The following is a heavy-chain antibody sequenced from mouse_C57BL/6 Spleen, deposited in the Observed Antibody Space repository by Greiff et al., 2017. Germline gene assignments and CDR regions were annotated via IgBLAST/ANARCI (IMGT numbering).Heavy chain of an antibody. CDR1: GYTFTDYE. CDR3: TRVVSFDY. V-gene: IGHV1-15*01. D-gene: IGHD2-2*01. CDR2: IDPETGGT. Sequence: QVQLKESGAELVRPGASVTLSCTASGYTFTDYEMHWVKQTPVHGLEWIGAIDPETGGTAYNQKFKGKAILTADKSSSTAYMELRSLTSEDSAVYYCTRVVSFDYWGQGTTLTVSS. J-gene: IGHJ2*01.